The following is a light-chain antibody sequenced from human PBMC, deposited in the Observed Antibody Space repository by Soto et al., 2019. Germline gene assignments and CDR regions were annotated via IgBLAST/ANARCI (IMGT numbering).Light chain of an antibody. V-gene: IGLV2-14*01. J-gene: IGLJ2*01. Sequence: QSALTQPASVSGSPGPSITISCTGTSSDVGGYNYVSWYQQQPGKSPKLMIYDVSNRPSGVSNRFSGSKSGNTASLTISGLQAEEEADYYCSSYTSSSTVFGGGTNLTVL. CDR1: SSDVGGYNY. CDR2: DVS. CDR3: SSYTSSSTV.